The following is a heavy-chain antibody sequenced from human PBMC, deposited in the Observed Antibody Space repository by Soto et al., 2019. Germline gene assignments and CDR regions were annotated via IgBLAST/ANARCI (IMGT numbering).Heavy chain of an antibody. D-gene: IGHD2-21*01. Sequence: QVQLMESGGGVVQPGRSLRLSCAASGFTFRSYGMHWVRQARGKGLEWVAGIWYDGTVKNYADSVQGRFSISRDNSQNTVYLQMNTLRAEDTAVYYCARADCGGQCACDFWGQGTLVSVSS. CDR3: ARADCGGQCACDF. V-gene: IGHV3-33*01. J-gene: IGHJ4*02. CDR2: IWYDGTVK. CDR1: GFTFRSYG.